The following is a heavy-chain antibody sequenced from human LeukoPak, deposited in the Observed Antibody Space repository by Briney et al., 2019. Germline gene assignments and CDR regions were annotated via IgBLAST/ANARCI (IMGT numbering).Heavy chain of an antibody. V-gene: IGHV3-30-3*01. CDR3: TVLVRPLAYYFDY. D-gene: IGHD6-13*01. CDR2: ISYDGSNK. Sequence: GRSLRLSCAASGFTFSSYAMHWVRQAPGKGLEWVAVISYDGSNKYYADSVKGRFTISRDNSKNTLYLQMYSLRAEDTAVYYCTVLVRPLAYYFDYWGQGTLVTVSS. J-gene: IGHJ4*02. CDR1: GFTFSSYA.